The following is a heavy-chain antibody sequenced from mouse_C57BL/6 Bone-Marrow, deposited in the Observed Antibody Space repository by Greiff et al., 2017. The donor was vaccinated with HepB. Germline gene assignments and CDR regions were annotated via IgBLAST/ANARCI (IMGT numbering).Heavy chain of an antibody. Sequence: EVQLQQPGAELVRPGASVKLSCTASGFNIKDDYMHWVKQRPEQGLEWIGWIDPENGDTEYASKFQGKANITADTSSNTAYLQLSNLTSEDAAVWYWTTGRYYGDYWGQGTTVTVSS. J-gene: IGHJ2*01. CDR3: TTGRYYGDY. V-gene: IGHV14-4*01. D-gene: IGHD1-1*01. CDR1: GFNIKDDY. CDR2: IDPENGDT.